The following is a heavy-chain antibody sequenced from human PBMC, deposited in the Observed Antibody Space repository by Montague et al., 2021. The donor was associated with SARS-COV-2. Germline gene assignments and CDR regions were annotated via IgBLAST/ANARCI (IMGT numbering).Heavy chain of an antibody. D-gene: IGHD3-22*01. CDR3: ARGHLSVSMIVVVFTSASYYFDS. CDR1: GGSFGDDH. Sequence: SETLSLTCGVYGGSFGDDHWSWIRQPPGKGLEWIGDIKQSGSTNYNPSLKSRVTISVDTSRNQFSLKLTSVTAADTAVYFCARGHLSVSMIVVVFTSASYYFDSWGQGSLVIVSS. J-gene: IGHJ4*02. CDR2: IKQSGST. V-gene: IGHV4-34*01.